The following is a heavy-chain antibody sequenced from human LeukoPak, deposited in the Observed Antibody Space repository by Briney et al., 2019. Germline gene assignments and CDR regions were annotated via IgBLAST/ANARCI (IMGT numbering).Heavy chain of an antibody. D-gene: IGHD1-26*01. Sequence: ASVKVSCKASGYTFTGYYVRWVRQAPGQGLEWMGWINPYSGDTNYAQKFQGRVTMTRDTSISTAYMELSSLKSDDTAVYYCARVAMSGIGSDDFWGQGTLVTASS. CDR1: GYTFTGYY. V-gene: IGHV1-2*02. CDR2: INPYSGDT. CDR3: ARVAMSGIGSDDF. J-gene: IGHJ4*02.